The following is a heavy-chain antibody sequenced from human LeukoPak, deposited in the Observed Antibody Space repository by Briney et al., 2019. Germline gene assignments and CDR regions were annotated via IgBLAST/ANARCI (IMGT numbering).Heavy chain of an antibody. V-gene: IGHV4-59*11. CDR1: GGSISSHY. J-gene: IGHJ6*03. CDR2: IYYSGST. CDR3: ARLEYSGTYYYYYYMDV. Sequence: SETLSLTCTVSGGSISSHYCSWIRQPPGKGLEWIGYIYYSGSTNYNPSLKSRVTISVDTSKNQFSLKLSSVTAADTAVYYCARLEYSGTYYYYYYMDVWGKGTTVTVSS. D-gene: IGHD2/OR15-2a*01.